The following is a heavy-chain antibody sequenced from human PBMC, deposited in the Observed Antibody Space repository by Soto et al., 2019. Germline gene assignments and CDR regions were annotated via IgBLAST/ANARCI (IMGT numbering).Heavy chain of an antibody. CDR2: ISYSGTT. V-gene: IGHV4-59*08. CDR1: GGSISSYY. J-gene: IGHJ5*02. CDR3: ARGRGYSYGLDP. D-gene: IGHD5-18*01. Sequence: SETLSLTCTVSGGSISSYYWSWIRQPPGKGLEWIGFISYSGTTSYSPSLKSRVAISLDTSKNQFSLSLSSVTAADTAVYYCARGRGYSYGLDPWGQGTLVTVSS.